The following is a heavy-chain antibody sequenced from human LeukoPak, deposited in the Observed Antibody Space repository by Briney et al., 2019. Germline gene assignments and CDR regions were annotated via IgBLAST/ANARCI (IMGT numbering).Heavy chain of an antibody. CDR1: GGSIGSYY. J-gene: IGHJ4*01. V-gene: IGHV4-59*08. CDR2: IYYSGST. D-gene: IGHD3-22*01. Sequence: PSETLSLTCAVYGGSIGSYYWSWIRQPPGKGLEWIGYIYYSGSTNYNPSLKSRVTLSVDTSKNQFSLKLSSVTAADTAVYYCARRYYDSSGPFDYWGHGILVTVSP. CDR3: ARRYYDSSGPFDY.